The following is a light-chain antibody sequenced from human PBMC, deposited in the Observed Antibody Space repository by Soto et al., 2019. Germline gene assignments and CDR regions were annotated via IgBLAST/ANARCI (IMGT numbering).Light chain of an antibody. CDR3: QKYNSAPPVPYT. CDR2: AAS. CDR1: QGIGNY. J-gene: IGKJ2*01. Sequence: DIQMTQSPSSLSASVGDRVTITCRASQGIGNYLAWYRQKPGKVPKLLIYAASTLQSGVPSRFSGSGSGTDFTLTISSLQPEDVATYYCQKYNSAPPVPYTFGQGTKVDIK. V-gene: IGKV1-27*01.